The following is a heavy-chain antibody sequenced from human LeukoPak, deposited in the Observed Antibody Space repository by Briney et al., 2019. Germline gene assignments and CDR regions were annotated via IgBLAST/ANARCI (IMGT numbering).Heavy chain of an antibody. Sequence: TGGSLRLSCAASGFTFSSYSMTWVRQAPGKGLEWVSSISSSSSYIYYADSVKGRFTISRDNAKNSLYLQMNSLRAEDTAVYYCARDLDPSYDFWSGANYYGMDVWGQGTTVTVSS. CDR3: ARDLDPSYDFWSGANYYGMDV. CDR1: GFTFSSYS. CDR2: ISSSSSYI. V-gene: IGHV3-21*01. J-gene: IGHJ6*02. D-gene: IGHD3-3*01.